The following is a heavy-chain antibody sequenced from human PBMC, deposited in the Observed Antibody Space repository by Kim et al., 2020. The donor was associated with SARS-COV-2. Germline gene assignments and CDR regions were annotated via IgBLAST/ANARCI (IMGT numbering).Heavy chain of an antibody. Sequence: GKGRFTISRDNSKNTLYLQMNSLRAEDTAVYYCTKSYCGGDCYPSRFDYWGQGTLVTVSS. D-gene: IGHD2-21*02. V-gene: IGHV3-23*01. CDR3: TKSYCGGDCYPSRFDY. J-gene: IGHJ4*02.